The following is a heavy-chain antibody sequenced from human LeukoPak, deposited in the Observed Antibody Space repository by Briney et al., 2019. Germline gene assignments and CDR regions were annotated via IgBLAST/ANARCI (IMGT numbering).Heavy chain of an antibody. D-gene: IGHD1-20*01. Sequence: SETLSLTCTVSGLSISITSYYWDGIRQPPGKGLELIVSTYYSGSTYNNPSLKNQVTISVDTSKNQFSLRLSSVTAADTAVYYCARSNWNAPFDYWGQGTLVTVSS. V-gene: IGHV4-39*01. CDR1: GLSISITSYY. CDR3: ARSNWNAPFDY. J-gene: IGHJ4*02. CDR2: TYYSGST.